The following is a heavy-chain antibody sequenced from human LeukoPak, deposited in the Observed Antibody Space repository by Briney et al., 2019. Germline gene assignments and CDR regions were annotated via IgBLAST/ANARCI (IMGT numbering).Heavy chain of an antibody. V-gene: IGHV3-30*18. CDR1: GFTFSSYG. CDR2: ISYDGSNK. J-gene: IGHJ3*02. D-gene: IGHD6-19*01. Sequence: GGALRLSCAASGFTFSSYGMHWVRQAPGKGLEGVAVISYDGSNKYYADSVKGRFTISRDNSKNTLYLQMHSLRAEDTDVSYCAKARGYSSGWLHDAFDIWGQGTMVTVSS. CDR3: AKARGYSSGWLHDAFDI.